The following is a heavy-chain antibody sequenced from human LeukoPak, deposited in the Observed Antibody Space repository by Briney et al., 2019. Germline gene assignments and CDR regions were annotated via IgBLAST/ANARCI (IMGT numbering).Heavy chain of an antibody. CDR2: ISGDGRNI. CDR3: TRDLMDYDVSTGLHHYYMDV. Sequence: GGSLRLSCVASGFTFSSYWMHWVRQDPRKGLVWVSRISGDGRNINYADSVRGRFTVSRDNAKNTLYLQMNTLRVEDTAVYYCTRDLMDYDVSTGLHHYYMDVWGQGTTVTVSS. V-gene: IGHV3-74*01. D-gene: IGHD3-9*01. CDR1: GFTFSSYW. J-gene: IGHJ6*02.